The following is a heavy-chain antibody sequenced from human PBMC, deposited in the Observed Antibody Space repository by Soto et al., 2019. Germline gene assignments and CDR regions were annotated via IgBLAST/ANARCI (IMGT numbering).Heavy chain of an antibody. J-gene: IGHJ6*02. CDR1: GYTFTSYD. Sequence: QVQLVQSGAEVKKPGASVKVSCKASGYTFTSYDINWVRQATGQGLEWMGWMNPNSGNTGYAQKAQXXATMTRNTSIRTAYMELSSLRSEDTAVYYCAREKTYSGMDVWGQGTTVTVSS. CDR3: AREKTYSGMDV. CDR2: MNPNSGNT. V-gene: IGHV1-8*01.